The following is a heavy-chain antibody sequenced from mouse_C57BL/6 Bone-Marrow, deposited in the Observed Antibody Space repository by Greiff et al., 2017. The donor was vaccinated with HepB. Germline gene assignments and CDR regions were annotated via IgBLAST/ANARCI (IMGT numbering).Heavy chain of an antibody. CDR1: GYAFSSSW. V-gene: IGHV1-82*01. D-gene: IGHD2-12*01. J-gene: IGHJ1*03. CDR3: YDPWYFDV. Sequence: QVQLQQSGPELVKPGASVKISCKASGYAFSSSWMKWVKQRPGKGLEWIGRIYPGDGDTNYNGKFKGKATLTADKSSSTVYMQLSSLTSEDSAVYFCYDPWYFDVWGKGTTVTVSS. CDR2: IYPGDGDT.